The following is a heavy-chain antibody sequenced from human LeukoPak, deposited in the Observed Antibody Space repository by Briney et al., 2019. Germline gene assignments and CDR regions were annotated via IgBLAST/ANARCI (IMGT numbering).Heavy chain of an antibody. V-gene: IGHV3-23*01. CDR2: ISGSGGST. D-gene: IGHD2-2*01. CDR3: AKDEGEIVVVPAASDY. CDR1: GFTFSSYA. J-gene: IGHJ4*02. Sequence: GGSLRLSCAASGFTFSSYAMSWVRQAPGKGLEWVSAISGSGGSTYYADSVKGRFTISRDNSKNTPYLQMNSLRAEDTAVYYCAKDEGEIVVVPAASDYWGQGTLVTVSS.